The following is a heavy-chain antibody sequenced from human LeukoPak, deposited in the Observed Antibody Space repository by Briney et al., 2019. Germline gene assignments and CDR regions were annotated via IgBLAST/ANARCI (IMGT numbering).Heavy chain of an antibody. CDR2: IYYSGST. CDR3: ARVGYSSGWYPYYYGMDV. Sequence: PSETLSLTCTVSGGSISSSSYHWGWIRQPPGKGLEWIGSIYYSGSTYYNPSPKSPVTISVDTSKNQFSLKLSSVTAADTAVYYCARVGYSSGWYPYYYGMDVWGQGTTVTVSS. D-gene: IGHD6-19*01. J-gene: IGHJ6*02. CDR1: GGSISSSSYH. V-gene: IGHV4-39*07.